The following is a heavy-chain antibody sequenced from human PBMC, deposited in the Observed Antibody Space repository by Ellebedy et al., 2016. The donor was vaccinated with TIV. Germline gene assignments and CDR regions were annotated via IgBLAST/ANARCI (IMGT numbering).Heavy chain of an antibody. D-gene: IGHD6-6*01. Sequence: PGGSLRLSCAASGFTFSSYAMSWVRQAPGKGLEWVAVITYDGSNQHYADSVKGRFTISRDNSKNTLYLQMNSLRAEDTAVYYCARRPNYYGMDVWGQGTTVTVSS. V-gene: IGHV3-30*03. CDR3: ARRPNYYGMDV. CDR2: ITYDGSNQ. CDR1: GFTFSSYA. J-gene: IGHJ6*02.